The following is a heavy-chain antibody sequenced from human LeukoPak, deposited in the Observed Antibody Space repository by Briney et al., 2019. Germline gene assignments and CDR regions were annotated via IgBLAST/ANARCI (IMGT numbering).Heavy chain of an antibody. J-gene: IGHJ4*02. D-gene: IGHD3-10*01. V-gene: IGHV3-7*04. CDR1: GFTFSTSW. CDR3: TREEGS. Sequence: PGGSLRLSCAASGFTFSTSWMSWVRQAPEKGLEWVANINYDGSERNYVDSVKGRFTTTRDNAENSWHLQMNSLRVEDTAVYYCTREEGSWGQGILVTVSS. CDR2: INYDGSER.